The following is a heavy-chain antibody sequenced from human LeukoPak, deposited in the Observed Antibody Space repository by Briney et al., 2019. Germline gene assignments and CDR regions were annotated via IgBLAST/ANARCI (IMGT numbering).Heavy chain of an antibody. CDR2: ISYDGSNK. D-gene: IGHD6-13*01. CDR1: GFTFSSYA. Sequence: GSLRLSCAASGFTFSSYAMHWVRQAPGKGLEGVAVISYDGSNKYYADSVKGRFTISRDNSKNTLYLQMNSLRAEDTAVYYCAKGVYQQLMLDYWGQGTLVTVSS. J-gene: IGHJ4*02. V-gene: IGHV3-30-3*01. CDR3: AKGVYQQLMLDY.